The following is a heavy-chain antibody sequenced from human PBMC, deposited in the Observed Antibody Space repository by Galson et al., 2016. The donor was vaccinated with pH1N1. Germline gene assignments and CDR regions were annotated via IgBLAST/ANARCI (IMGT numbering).Heavy chain of an antibody. D-gene: IGHD3-3*01. CDR3: ASDFDFWSAYYNTIDY. CDR2: IRYDGSNK. Sequence: SLRLSCAASGFTLSNYGMHWVRQAPGKGLEWVAFIRYDGSNKYYADSVKGRSTISRDNSKNTVFLRMNSLRTEDTAVYYCASDFDFWSAYYNTIDYWGLGTLVTVSS. CDR1: GFTLSNYG. V-gene: IGHV3-30*02. J-gene: IGHJ4*02.